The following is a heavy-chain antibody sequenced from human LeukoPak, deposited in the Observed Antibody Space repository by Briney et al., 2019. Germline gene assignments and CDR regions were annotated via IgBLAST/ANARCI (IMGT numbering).Heavy chain of an antibody. V-gene: IGHV1-2*02. CDR1: GYTFTGYY. Sequence: GASVKVSCKASGYTFTGYYMHWVRQAPGQGLEWMGWINPNSGGTNYAQKFQGRVTMTRDTSISTAYMELSRLRSDDTAVYYCARLIRRSGSTDYFDYWGQGTLVTVSS. CDR3: ARLIRRSGSTDYFDY. CDR2: INPNSGGT. D-gene: IGHD4-17*01. J-gene: IGHJ4*02.